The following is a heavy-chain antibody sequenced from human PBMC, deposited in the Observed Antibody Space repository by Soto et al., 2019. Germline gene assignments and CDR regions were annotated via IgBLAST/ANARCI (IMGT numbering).Heavy chain of an antibody. CDR3: ARAILQNLYYYYAMDV. CDR1: GYTFTGYY. Sequence: ASVKVSCKASGYTFTGYYMHCVRQAPGQGLEWMGWIHPNGGDTISAQKFQGRVTLTRDTSINTAYMELTRLTSDDTAVYFCARAILQNLYYYYAMDVWGQGTTVTVSS. J-gene: IGHJ6*02. D-gene: IGHD3-3*01. V-gene: IGHV1-2*02. CDR2: IHPNGGDT.